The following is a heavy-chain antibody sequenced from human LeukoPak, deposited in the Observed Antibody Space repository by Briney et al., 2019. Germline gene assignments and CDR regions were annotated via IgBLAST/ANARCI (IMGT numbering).Heavy chain of an antibody. V-gene: IGHV4-34*01. CDR3: ARGARRYCSSTSCCRGGGWWYYFDY. CDR2: INHSGST. D-gene: IGHD2-2*01. J-gene: IGHJ4*02. CDR1: GGSFSGYY. Sequence: PSETLSLTCVVYGGSFSGYYWSWIRQPPGKGLEWIGEINHSGSTNYNPSLKSRVTISVDTSKSQFSLKLSSVTAADTAVYYCARGARRYCSSTSCCRGGGWWYYFDYLGQGTLVTVSS.